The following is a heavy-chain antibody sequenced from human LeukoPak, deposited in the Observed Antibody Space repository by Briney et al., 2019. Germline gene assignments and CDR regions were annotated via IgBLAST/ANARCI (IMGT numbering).Heavy chain of an antibody. Sequence: GGSLRLSCTASGFTFSSYEMNWVRQAPGKGLEWVAHLSSSGTIIYYADSVKGRFTISRDNAKNSLYLQMNSLGAEDTAVYYCARAMTSWGQGTLVTVSS. J-gene: IGHJ4*02. CDR2: LSSSGTII. D-gene: IGHD4-11*01. CDR1: GFTFSSYE. V-gene: IGHV3-48*03. CDR3: ARAMTS.